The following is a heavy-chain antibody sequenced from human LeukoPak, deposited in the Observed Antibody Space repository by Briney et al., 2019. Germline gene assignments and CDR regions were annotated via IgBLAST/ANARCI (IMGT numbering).Heavy chain of an antibody. CDR2: ISGSGGST. CDR3: ARGLYKNGWYYFDY. CDR1: GFTFSSYA. Sequence: PGGSLRLSCAASGFTFSSYAMSWVRQAPGKGLEWVSAISGSGGSTYYADSVKGRFTISRDNSENTLHLQMNSLKDEDTAVYYCARGLYKNGWYYFDYWGQGTLVTVSS. J-gene: IGHJ4*02. D-gene: IGHD6-19*01. V-gene: IGHV3-23*01.